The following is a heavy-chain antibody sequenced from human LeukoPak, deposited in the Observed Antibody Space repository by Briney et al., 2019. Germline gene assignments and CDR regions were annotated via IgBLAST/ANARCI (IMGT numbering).Heavy chain of an antibody. V-gene: IGHV3-23*01. CDR3: ARGGGSLVRGVIASFDY. CDR1: GFTFSSYA. D-gene: IGHD3-10*01. Sequence: GGSLRLSCAASGFTFSSYAMSWVRQAPGKGLEWVSALSGSDDSTYYADSVKGRFTISRDNSKNTLFLQVNSLRAEDTAVYYCARGGGSLVRGVIASFDYWGQGTLVTVSS. CDR2: LSGSDDST. J-gene: IGHJ4*02.